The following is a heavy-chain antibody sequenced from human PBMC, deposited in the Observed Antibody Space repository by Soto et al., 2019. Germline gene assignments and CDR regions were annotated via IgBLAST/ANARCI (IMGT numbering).Heavy chain of an antibody. Sequence: PGGSLRLSCAASGFTFSSYAMSWVRQAPGKGLEWVSAISGSGGSTYYADSVKGRFTISRDNAKNTLYLQMNSLRAEDTAVYYCASFFEGQQLVRGYYYYGMDVWVQGTTVTVSS. CDR2: ISGSGGST. CDR3: ASFFEGQQLVRGYYYYGMDV. J-gene: IGHJ6*02. CDR1: GFTFSSYA. D-gene: IGHD6-13*01. V-gene: IGHV3-23*01.